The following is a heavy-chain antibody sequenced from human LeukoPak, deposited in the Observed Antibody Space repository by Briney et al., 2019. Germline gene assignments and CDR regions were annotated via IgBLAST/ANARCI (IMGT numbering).Heavy chain of an antibody. D-gene: IGHD3-3*01. CDR2: IYYSGST. J-gene: IGHJ4*02. Sequence: SETLSLTCTVSGGSISSYYWSWIRQPPGKGLEWIGYIYYSGSTNYNPSLKSRVTISVDTSKNQFSLKLSSVTAADTAVYYCSLRFLEWLPFDYWGQGTLVTVSS. CDR3: SLRFLEWLPFDY. V-gene: IGHV4-59*12. CDR1: GGSISSYY.